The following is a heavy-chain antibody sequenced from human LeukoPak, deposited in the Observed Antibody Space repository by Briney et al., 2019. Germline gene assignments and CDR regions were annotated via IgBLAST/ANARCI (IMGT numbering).Heavy chain of an antibody. CDR3: AKWKFTVTTPLDY. CDR1: GITFSSYA. D-gene: IGHD4-17*01. J-gene: IGHJ4*02. V-gene: IGHV3-23*01. CDR2: ISGSGGST. Sequence: GGSLRLSCAASGITFSSYAMSWVRQAPGKGLEWVSGISGSGGSTYYADSVKGRFTISRDNSKNTLYLQMNSLRAEDTAVYYCAKWKFTVTTPLDYWGQGTLVTVSS.